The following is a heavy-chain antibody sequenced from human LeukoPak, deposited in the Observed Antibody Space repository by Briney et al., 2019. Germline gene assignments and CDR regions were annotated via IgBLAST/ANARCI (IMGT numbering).Heavy chain of an antibody. J-gene: IGHJ4*01. CDR1: DGAIAGYS. D-gene: IGHD5-18*01. V-gene: IGHV4-59*01. Sequence: SETLSLTCTVSDGAIAGYSWSWIRQPPGKGLEWIGYIYYSGDTNYNPSLKSRVTISVDTSKNQFSLKLSSVTAADTAVYYCARTPSGYSYGTFDHWGQGTLVTVSS. CDR3: ARTPSGYSYGTFDH. CDR2: IYYSGDT.